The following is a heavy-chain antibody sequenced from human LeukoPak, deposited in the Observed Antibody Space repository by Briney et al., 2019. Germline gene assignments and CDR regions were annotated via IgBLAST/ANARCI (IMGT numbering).Heavy chain of an antibody. CDR1: GFTFSSYS. CDR3: ASARTGTMDY. V-gene: IGHV3-7*01. CDR2: IKQDGSEK. Sequence: GGSLRLSCAASGFTFSSYSMNWVRQAPGKGLEWVANIKQDGSEKYYVDSVKGRFTISRDNAKNSLYLQMNSLRAEDTAVYYCASARTGTMDYWGQGTLVTVSS. J-gene: IGHJ4*02. D-gene: IGHD1-7*01.